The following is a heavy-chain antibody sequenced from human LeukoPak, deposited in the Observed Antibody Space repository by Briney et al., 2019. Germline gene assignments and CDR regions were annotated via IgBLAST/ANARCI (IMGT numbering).Heavy chain of an antibody. CDR2: IWYDGSNK. CDR1: GFTFSSYG. V-gene: IGHV3-33*01. Sequence: GGSLRLSCAASGFTFSSYGMHWVRQAPGKGLEWVVVIWYDGSNKYYADSVKGRFTISRDNSKNTLYLQMNSLRAEDTAVYYCARHDGYYPDYGGQGTLVTVSP. D-gene: IGHD3-3*01. J-gene: IGHJ4*02. CDR3: ARHDGYYPDY.